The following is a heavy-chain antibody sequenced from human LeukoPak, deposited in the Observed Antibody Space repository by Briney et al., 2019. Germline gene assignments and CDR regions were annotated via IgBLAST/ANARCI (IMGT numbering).Heavy chain of an antibody. Sequence: GGSLRLSRAASGFTFSSYEMNWVRQAPGKGLEWVSYISSGGSTIYYDYADSVKGRFTISRDNAQNSLYLQMNSLRAEDTAVYYCARESGGYNQLDYWGQGTLVTVSS. V-gene: IGHV3-48*03. CDR1: GFTFSSYE. CDR2: ISSGGSTI. D-gene: IGHD5-24*01. CDR3: ARESGGYNQLDY. J-gene: IGHJ4*02.